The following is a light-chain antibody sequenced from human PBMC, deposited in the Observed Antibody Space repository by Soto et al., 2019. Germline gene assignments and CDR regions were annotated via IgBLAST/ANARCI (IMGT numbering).Light chain of an antibody. V-gene: IGLV2-14*01. CDR3: SSYTITSAYWV. CDR2: EVT. CDR1: SSDVGRYNY. J-gene: IGLJ3*02. Sequence: QSVLTQSASVSGSPGQSITISCTGTSSDVGRYNYVSWYQQYPGKAPKLLISEVTKRPSGVSLRFSGSKSGSTASLTISGLQAEDEADYYCSSYTITSAYWVFGGGTKLTVL.